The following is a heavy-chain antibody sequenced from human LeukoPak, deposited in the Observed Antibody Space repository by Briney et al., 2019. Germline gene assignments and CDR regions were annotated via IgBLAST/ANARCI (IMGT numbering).Heavy chain of an antibody. Sequence: SETLSLTCAVYGGSFSGYYWSWIRQPPGKGLEWIGEINHSGSTNYNPSLKSRVTISVDTSKNQFSLKLSSVTAADTAVYYCARLGYSSSWYYYYMDVWGKGTTVTISS. CDR2: INHSGST. CDR1: GGSFSGYY. J-gene: IGHJ6*03. D-gene: IGHD6-13*01. CDR3: ARLGYSSSWYYYYMDV. V-gene: IGHV4-34*01.